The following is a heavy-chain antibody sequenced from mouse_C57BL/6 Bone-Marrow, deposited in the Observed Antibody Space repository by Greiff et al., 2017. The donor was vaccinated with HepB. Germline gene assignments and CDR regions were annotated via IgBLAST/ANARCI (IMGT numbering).Heavy chain of an antibody. CDR2: IDPSDSYT. CDR1: GYTFTSYW. CDR3: ARGWLLPDY. J-gene: IGHJ2*01. Sequence: VQLQQPGAELVRPGTSVKLSCKASGYTFTSYWMHWVKQRPGQGLEWIGVIDPSDSYTNYNQKFKGKATLTVDTSSSTAYMQPSSLTSEDSAVYYCARGWLLPDYWGQGTTLTVSS. D-gene: IGHD2-3*01. V-gene: IGHV1-59*01.